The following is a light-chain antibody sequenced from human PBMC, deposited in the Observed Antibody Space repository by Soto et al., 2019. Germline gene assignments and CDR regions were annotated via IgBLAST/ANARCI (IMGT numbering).Light chain of an antibody. J-gene: IGKJ5*01. V-gene: IGKV3-20*01. Sequence: EIVLTQSPGTLSLSPGERATLSCRASQSVRSSYLAWYQQKPGQAPRLLISGASSRATGIPDRFSGSGSGTDVTLTISRLEPEDFAVYYCQQYGSSPITFGQGTRLEIK. CDR2: GAS. CDR3: QQYGSSPIT. CDR1: QSVRSSY.